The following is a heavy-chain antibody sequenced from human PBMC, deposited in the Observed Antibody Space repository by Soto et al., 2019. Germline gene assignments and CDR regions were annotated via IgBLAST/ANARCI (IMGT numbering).Heavy chain of an antibody. CDR3: ARGGSGYYYGDYFDY. D-gene: IGHD3-22*01. CDR1: GFTFSSYD. J-gene: IGHJ4*02. CDR2: IGTAGDT. V-gene: IGHV3-13*01. Sequence: EVQLVESGGGLVQPGGSLRLSCAASGFTFSSYDMHWVRQATGKGLEWVSAIGTAGDTYYPGSVKGRFTISRENAKNSLYLQMNSLRAEDTAVYYCARGGSGYYYGDYFDYWGQGTLVTVSS.